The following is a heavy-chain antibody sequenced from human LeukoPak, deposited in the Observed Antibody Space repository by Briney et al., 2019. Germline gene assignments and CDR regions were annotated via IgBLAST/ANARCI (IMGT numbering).Heavy chain of an antibody. V-gene: IGHV3-7*05. J-gene: IGHJ4*02. CDR2: IKQDGSEK. CDR1: GFTFSNYW. Sequence: GGSLRLSCAASGFTFSNYWMIWVRQAPGKGLEWVGNIKQDGSEKRYADSVRGRFSISRDNAQTSLYLQMNSLRAEDTAVYYCARCRGSGSVFDYWGQGTLVTVSS. CDR3: ARCRGSGSVFDY. D-gene: IGHD3-10*01.